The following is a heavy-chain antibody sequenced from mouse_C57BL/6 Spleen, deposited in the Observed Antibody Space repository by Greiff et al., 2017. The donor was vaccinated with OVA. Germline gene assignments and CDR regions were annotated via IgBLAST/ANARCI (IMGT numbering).Heavy chain of an antibody. CDR1: GYTFTSYW. CDR2: IHPNSGST. D-gene: IGHD4-1*01. J-gene: IGHJ1*03. Sequence: VKLQQPGAELVKPGASVKLSCKASGYTFTSYWMHWVKQRPGQGLEWIGMIHPNSGSTNYNEKFKSKATLTVDKSSSTAYMQLSSLTSEDSAVYYCARRDGTDWYFDVWGTGTTVTVSS. V-gene: IGHV1-64*01. CDR3: ARRDGTDWYFDV.